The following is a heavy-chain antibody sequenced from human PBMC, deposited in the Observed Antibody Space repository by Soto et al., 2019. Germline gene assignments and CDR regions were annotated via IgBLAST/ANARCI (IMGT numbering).Heavy chain of an antibody. D-gene: IGHD3-10*01. CDR2: IWYDGSNK. Sequence: GGSLRLSCAASGFTFSSYGMHWVRQAPGKGLEWVAVIWYDGSNKYYADSVKGRFTISRDNSKNTLYLQMNSLRAEDTAVYYCARYGSGSYYAQAYYYYGMDVWGQGTTVTVSS. J-gene: IGHJ6*02. CDR1: GFTFSSYG. CDR3: ARYGSGSYYAQAYYYYGMDV. V-gene: IGHV3-33*01.